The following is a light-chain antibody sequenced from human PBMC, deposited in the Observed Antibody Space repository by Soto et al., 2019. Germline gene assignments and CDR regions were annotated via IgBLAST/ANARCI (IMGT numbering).Light chain of an antibody. CDR2: DVT. Sequence: QSALTQPASVSGSPGQSTTISCAGTSSDVGAYNYVSWYQQHPGNAPKLVIYDVTNRPSGVSNRFSGSKSGNTASLTISGLQAEDEADYYCSSYTSSSTYVFGTATKVTVL. CDR3: SSYTSSSTYV. V-gene: IGLV2-14*03. CDR1: SSDVGAYNY. J-gene: IGLJ1*01.